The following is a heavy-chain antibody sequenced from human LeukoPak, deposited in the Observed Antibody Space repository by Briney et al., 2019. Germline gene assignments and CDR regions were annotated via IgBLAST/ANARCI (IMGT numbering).Heavy chain of an antibody. CDR2: MNWNGGST. CDR1: GFTLDDYG. V-gene: IGHV3-20*04. CDR3: ARGRRHTISFDY. D-gene: IGHD3-9*01. Sequence: GGSLRLSCAASGFTLDDYGMSWVRQAPGKGLESFSGMNWNGGSTGYAASVNGRFTISRDNAKNSLYLQMNSLRAEDTVLYFFARGRRHTISFDYWGQGTLVTVSS. J-gene: IGHJ4*02.